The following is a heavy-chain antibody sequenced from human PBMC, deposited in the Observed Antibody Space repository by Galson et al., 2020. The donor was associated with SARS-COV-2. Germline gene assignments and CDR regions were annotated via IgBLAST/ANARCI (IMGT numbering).Heavy chain of an antibody. CDR1: GYSFTSYW. V-gene: IGHV5-51*01. J-gene: IGHJ4*02. CDR2: IYPADSDT. Sequence: GESLKISCKGSGYSFTSYWIGWVRQMPGKGLEWMGIIYPADSDTRYSPSFQGQVTISADKSISTAYLQWSSLKASDTAMYYCARPGLAYCGGDCLYYCDYWGQGTLVTVSS. D-gene: IGHD2-21*02. CDR3: ARPGLAYCGGDCLYYCDY.